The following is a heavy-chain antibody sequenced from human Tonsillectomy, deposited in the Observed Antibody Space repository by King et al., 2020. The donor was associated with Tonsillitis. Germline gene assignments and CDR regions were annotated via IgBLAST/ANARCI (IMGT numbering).Heavy chain of an antibody. Sequence: VQLVESGGGLVKPGGSLRLSCAASGFTFSNDWMSWVRQAPGKGLEWVGRIKSKTDGGTTDYAAPLKGRVTSSRDDSKNTLYLKMNSLKTEDTAVYYCTTDIADGSGRYWGQGTLVTVSS. J-gene: IGHJ4*02. CDR3: TTDIADGSGRY. CDR1: GFTFSNDW. D-gene: IGHD3-10*01. CDR2: IKSKTDGGTT. V-gene: IGHV3-15*01.